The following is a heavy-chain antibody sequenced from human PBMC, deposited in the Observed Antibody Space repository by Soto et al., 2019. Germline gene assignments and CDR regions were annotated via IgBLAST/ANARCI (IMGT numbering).Heavy chain of an antibody. CDR1: GGSFSGYY. CDR3: ARGPVTMVRGVRYYYYYGMDV. J-gene: IGHJ6*02. CDR2: INHSGST. V-gene: IGHV4-34*01. Sequence: SETLSLTCAVYGGSFSGYYWSWIRQPPGKGLEWIGEINHSGSTNYNPSLKSRVTISVDTSKNQFSLKLSSVTAADTAVYYCARGPVTMVRGVRYYYYYGMDVWGQGTTVTVSS. D-gene: IGHD3-10*01.